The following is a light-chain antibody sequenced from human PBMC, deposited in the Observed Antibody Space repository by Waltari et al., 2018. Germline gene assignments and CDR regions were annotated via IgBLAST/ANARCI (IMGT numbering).Light chain of an antibody. CDR3: QQRTDRPPVT. CDR1: QSVSVY. V-gene: IGKV3-11*01. Sequence: EVVLTQSPATLSLSPGERATLSCRASQSVSVYLAWYQQKPGQAPRLLIYDASDRATGAPARFSGSGSGTDFTLTISSLEPEDFAVYYCQQRTDRPPVTFGQGTRVEMK. CDR2: DAS. J-gene: IGKJ1*01.